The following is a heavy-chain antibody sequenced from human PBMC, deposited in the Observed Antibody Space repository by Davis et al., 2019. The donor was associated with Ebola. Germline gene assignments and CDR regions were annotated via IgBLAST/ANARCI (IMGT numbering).Heavy chain of an antibody. CDR2: IRSKANSYAT. D-gene: IGHD2-15*01. CDR1: GFTFSCSA. J-gene: IGHJ4*02. Sequence: GESLKIPCAASGFTFSCSAMHWVRQASGKGLEWVGRIRSKANSYATAYAASVKGRFTISRDDSKNTAYLQMNSLKTEDTAVYYCTSPLHCSGGSCYSEGWGQGTLVTVSS. V-gene: IGHV3-73*01. CDR3: TSPLHCSGGSCYSEG.